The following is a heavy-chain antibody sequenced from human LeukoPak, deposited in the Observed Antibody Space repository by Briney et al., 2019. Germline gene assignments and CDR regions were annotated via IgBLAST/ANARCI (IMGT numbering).Heavy chain of an antibody. D-gene: IGHD3-3*01. Sequence: GGPLRLSCAPSGLLLSYYCMNWVRQAPGKGLEWVAGISARGSATSYGDSVRGRFTITRDNYKSTTYLQMNSLRAEATAVFYCAKDLSLRDFWSGYFDYWGQGIPVTVSS. J-gene: IGHJ4*02. CDR1: GLLLSYYC. V-gene: IGHV3-23*01. CDR2: ISARGSAT. CDR3: AKDLSLRDFWSGYFDY.